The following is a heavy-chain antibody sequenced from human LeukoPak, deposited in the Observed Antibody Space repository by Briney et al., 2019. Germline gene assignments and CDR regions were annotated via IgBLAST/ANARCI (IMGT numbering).Heavy chain of an antibody. CDR2: IYSGGST. Sequence: GGSLRLSCAASGFTVSSNYMSWVRQAPGKGLEWVSVIYSGGSTYYADSVKGRFTISRDNTKNTLYLQMNSLRAEDTAVYYCARDFLYSSGWYGFDYWGQGTLVTVSS. V-gene: IGHV3-66*01. D-gene: IGHD6-19*01. CDR1: GFTVSSNY. J-gene: IGHJ4*02. CDR3: ARDFLYSSGWYGFDY.